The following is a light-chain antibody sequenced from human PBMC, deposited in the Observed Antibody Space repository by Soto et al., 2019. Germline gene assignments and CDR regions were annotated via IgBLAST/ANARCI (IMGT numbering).Light chain of an antibody. J-gene: IGLJ2*01. Sequence: QSALTQPASVSGSPGQSITISCTGTSSDVGGYNFVSWYQQHPGKAPKLMIYHVTNRPSGVSHRFSGSKSGNTASLTISGLQAEDEADYYCLSYTSSNTLLFGGGTKLTVL. CDR3: LSYTSSNTLL. CDR1: SSDVGGYNF. CDR2: HVT. V-gene: IGLV2-14*01.